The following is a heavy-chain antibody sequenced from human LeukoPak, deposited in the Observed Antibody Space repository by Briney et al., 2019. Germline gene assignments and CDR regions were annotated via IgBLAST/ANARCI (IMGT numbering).Heavy chain of an antibody. J-gene: IGHJ4*02. Sequence: GGSLRLSCAASGFTFSSYAMSWVRQAPGKGLEWVSAISGSGGSTYYADSVKGRFTISRDNSKNTLYLQMNSLRAEDTAVYYCAKDEDSSGWYTTATYDYWGLGTLVTVSS. V-gene: IGHV3-23*01. CDR3: AKDEDSSGWYTTATYDY. CDR2: ISGSGGST. D-gene: IGHD6-19*01. CDR1: GFTFSSYA.